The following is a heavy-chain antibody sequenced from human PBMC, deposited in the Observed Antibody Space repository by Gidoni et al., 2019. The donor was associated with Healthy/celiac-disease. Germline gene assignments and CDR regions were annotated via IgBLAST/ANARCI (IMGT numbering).Heavy chain of an antibody. V-gene: IGHV1-69*01. D-gene: IGHD2-15*01. CDR3: AREQIIVVVARDYYYYGMDV. Sequence: QVQLVQSGAEVKKPGSSVKVSCKASGGTFSSYAISWVRQAPGQGFEWMGWIIPIFGTANYAQKFQGRVTITADESTSTAYMELSSLRSEDTAVYYCAREQIIVVVARDYYYYGMDVWGQGTTVTVSS. CDR1: GGTFSSYA. J-gene: IGHJ6*02. CDR2: IIPIFGTA.